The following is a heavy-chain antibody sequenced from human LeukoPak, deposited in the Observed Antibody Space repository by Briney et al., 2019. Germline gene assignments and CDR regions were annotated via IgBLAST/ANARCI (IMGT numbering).Heavy chain of an antibody. J-gene: IGHJ4*02. Sequence: SVKVSCKASGGTFSSYAISWVRQAPGQGLEWMGGIIPIFGTANYAQKFQGRVTITADESTSTAYMELSSLRSEDTAVYYCARWGSGWYSIDYWGQGTLVTVSS. V-gene: IGHV1-69*13. CDR3: ARWGSGWYSIDY. CDR2: IIPIFGTA. CDR1: GGTFSSYA. D-gene: IGHD6-19*01.